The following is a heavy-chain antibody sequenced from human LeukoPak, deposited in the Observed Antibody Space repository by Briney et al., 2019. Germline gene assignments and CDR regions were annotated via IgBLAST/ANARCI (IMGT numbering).Heavy chain of an antibody. CDR1: GYTFTGYY. CDR2: VSVYNGNT. CDR3: AGNYEGQGVVAAH. V-gene: IGHV1-18*04. Sequence: ASVKVSCKASGYTFTGYYMHWVRQAPGQVLEWLGWVSVYNGNTNNVQTLQGRLTMTTDVSTSTAYMELRSLRSDDTAVYYCAGNYEGQGVVAAHWGQGTLVTVSS. J-gene: IGHJ4*02. D-gene: IGHD3-16*01.